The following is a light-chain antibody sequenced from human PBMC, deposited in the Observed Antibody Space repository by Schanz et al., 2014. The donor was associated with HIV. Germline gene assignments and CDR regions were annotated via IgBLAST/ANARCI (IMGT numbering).Light chain of an antibody. CDR1: SSDIGGYNY. J-gene: IGLJ3*02. V-gene: IGLV2-14*03. CDR2: DVS. Sequence: QSALTQPRSVSGSPGQSITISCTGTSSDIGGYNYVSWYQQHPGKAPKLMIYDVSYRPSGISNRVSGSKSGSTASLTISGLQAEDEADYYCTSYTSSPWVFGGGTKLTVL. CDR3: TSYTSSPWV.